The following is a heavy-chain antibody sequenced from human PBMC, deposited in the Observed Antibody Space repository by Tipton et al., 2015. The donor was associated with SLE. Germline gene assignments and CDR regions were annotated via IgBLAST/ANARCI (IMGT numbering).Heavy chain of an antibody. CDR3: ARGWDSDFWSGYADY. V-gene: IGHV4-31*03. J-gene: IGHJ4*02. Sequence: TLSLTCTVSGGSISRGGYFWTWIRQHPGMGLEWIGYIYDSGNTHYNPSLKSRLAISLDTSKNQFSLNLSSVTAADTAVYYCARGWDSDFWSGYADYWGQGTLVTVSS. CDR1: GGSISRGGYF. CDR2: IYDSGNT. D-gene: IGHD3-3*01.